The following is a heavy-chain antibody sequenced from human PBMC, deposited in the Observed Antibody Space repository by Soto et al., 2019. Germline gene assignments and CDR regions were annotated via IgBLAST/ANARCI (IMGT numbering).Heavy chain of an antibody. CDR1: GFSLNTGGEG. V-gene: IGHV2-5*02. CDR2: IYWDDNK. D-gene: IGHD5-12*01. J-gene: IGHJ4*02. CDR3: AHRRISWLHFVGGYDY. Sequence: QITLKESGPTLVKPTQTLTLTCTFSGFSLNTGGEGVGWIRQPPGKALEWLALIYWDDNKRYSPSLKNRLTITKDTSKNQVVLTMTNMDPVETATYYCAHRRISWLHFVGGYDYWGQGALVTVSS.